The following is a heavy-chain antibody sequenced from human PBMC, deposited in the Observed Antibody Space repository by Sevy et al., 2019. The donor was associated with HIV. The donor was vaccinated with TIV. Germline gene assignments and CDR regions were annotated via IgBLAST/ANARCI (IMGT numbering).Heavy chain of an antibody. CDR2: IHSDGTST. Sequence: GGSLRLTCVVSGFSFSSYWMHWVRQVPGKGLVWVSRIHSDGTSTTYADSVKGRFTISRDNTKNTLYLQMNSLRAEDTALYYCAREAYRSGQYYFDYWAQGTPVTVSS. D-gene: IGHD6-19*01. CDR1: GFSFSSYW. V-gene: IGHV3-74*03. J-gene: IGHJ4*02. CDR3: AREAYRSGQYYFDY.